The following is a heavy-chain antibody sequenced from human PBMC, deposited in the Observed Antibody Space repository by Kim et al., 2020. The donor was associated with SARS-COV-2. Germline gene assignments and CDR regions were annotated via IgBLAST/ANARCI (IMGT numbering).Heavy chain of an antibody. CDR3: ARGSLNYYDTRVIPDWVTGYYYYGMDV. CDR1: GGSISSGGYY. D-gene: IGHD3-22*01. CDR2: IYYSGST. Sequence: SETLSLTCTVSGGSISSGGYYWSWIRQHPGKGLEWIGYIYYSGSTYYNPSLKSRVTISVDTSKNQFSLKLSSVTAADTAVYYCARGSLNYYDTRVIPDWVTGYYYYGMDVWGQGTTVTVSS. V-gene: IGHV4-31*03. J-gene: IGHJ6*02.